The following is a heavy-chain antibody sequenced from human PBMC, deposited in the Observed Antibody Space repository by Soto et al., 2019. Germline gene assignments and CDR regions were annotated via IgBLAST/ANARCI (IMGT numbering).Heavy chain of an antibody. D-gene: IGHD2-15*01. CDR2: INQDGSQK. Sequence: GGSLRLSCAASGFTFSSYWMSWVRQAPGKGLEWVANINQDGSQKYYPDSVKGRFTISRDNANNALYLQMNSLRAEDAAVYYWARKVVIGGMGFVDQGGQGPLVTVSS. J-gene: IGHJ4*02. CDR1: GFTFSSYW. V-gene: IGHV3-7*01. CDR3: ARKVVIGGMGFVDQ.